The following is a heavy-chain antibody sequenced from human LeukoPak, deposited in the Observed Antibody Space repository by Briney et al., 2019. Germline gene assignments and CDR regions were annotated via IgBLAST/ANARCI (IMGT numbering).Heavy chain of an antibody. J-gene: IGHJ4*02. CDR3: ARQSQQLAYFDY. CDR1: GGSISSYY. CDR2: IYYSGST. Sequence: ASETLSLTCTVSGGSISSYYWSWIRQPPAKGLEWIGYIYYSGSTNYNPSLKSRVTISVDTSKNQFSLKLSSVTAADTAVYYCARQSQQLAYFDYWGQGTLVTVSS. D-gene: IGHD6-13*01. V-gene: IGHV4-59*08.